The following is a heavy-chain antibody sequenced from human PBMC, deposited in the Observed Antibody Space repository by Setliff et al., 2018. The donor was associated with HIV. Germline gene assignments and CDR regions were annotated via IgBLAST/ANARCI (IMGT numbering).Heavy chain of an antibody. D-gene: IGHD4-17*01. J-gene: IGHJ4*02. CDR2: IYPVNSDT. CDR1: GYTFSNYC. V-gene: IGHV5-51*01. CDR3: ARHKNGAYSLDS. Sequence: PGESLKISCKDSGYTFSNYCIAWVRQMPGKGLEWMGIIYPVNSDTTYSPSFQGQVTISADKSISTAYLQWSSLKASDTAMYYWARHKNGAYSLDSWGQGTLVTVSS.